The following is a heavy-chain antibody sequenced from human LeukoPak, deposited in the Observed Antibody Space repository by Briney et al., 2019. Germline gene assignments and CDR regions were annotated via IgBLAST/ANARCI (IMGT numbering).Heavy chain of an antibody. V-gene: IGHV1-46*01. J-gene: IGHJ4*02. Sequence: ASVKVSCKASGYTFTSYYMHWVRQAPGQGLEWMGIINPSGGSTSYAQKFQGRVTMTTDTSTSTAYMELRSLRSDDTAVYYCARDRADVYYYDSSGAVFDYWGQGTLVTVSS. CDR2: INPSGGST. CDR1: GYTFTSYY. D-gene: IGHD3-22*01. CDR3: ARDRADVYYYDSSGAVFDY.